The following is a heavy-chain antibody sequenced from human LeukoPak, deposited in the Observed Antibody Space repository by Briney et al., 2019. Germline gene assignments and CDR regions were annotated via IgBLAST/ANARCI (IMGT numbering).Heavy chain of an antibody. V-gene: IGHV3-48*04. CDR2: ISSGSRTI. Sequence: PGGSLRLSCVASGFTFSSYSMNWVRQAPGKGLEWVSYISSGSRTIYSADSVKGRFTISRDNTKNSLYLQMNSLRAEDTAVYYCARAYCSGGSCYHTFDYWGQGTLVTVSS. CDR1: GFTFSSYS. CDR3: ARAYCSGGSCYHTFDY. D-gene: IGHD2-15*01. J-gene: IGHJ4*02.